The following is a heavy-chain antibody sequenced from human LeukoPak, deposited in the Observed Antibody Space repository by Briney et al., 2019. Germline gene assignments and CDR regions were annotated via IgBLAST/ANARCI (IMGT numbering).Heavy chain of an antibody. CDR1: GGSISSYY. V-gene: IGHV4-4*07. CDR2: IYTSGST. CDR3: AREGYYDRSGYYHLYYFDY. D-gene: IGHD3-22*01. Sequence: SETLSLTCTVSGGSISSYYWSWIRQPAGKGLEWIGRIYTSGSTNYNPSLKSRVTMSVDTSKNQFSLKLSSVTAADTAVYYCAREGYYDRSGYYHLYYFDYWGQGTLVTVSS. J-gene: IGHJ4*02.